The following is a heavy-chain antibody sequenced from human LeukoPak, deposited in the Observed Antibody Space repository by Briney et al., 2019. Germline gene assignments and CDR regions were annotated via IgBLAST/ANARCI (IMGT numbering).Heavy chain of an antibody. CDR1: GFTFSNYS. J-gene: IGHJ4*02. CDR2: ISGSSTYI. CDR3: ARNIPAGKHYFDY. D-gene: IGHD2-2*01. Sequence: GGSLRLSCAASGFTFSNYSINWVRQAPGKGLEWVSSISGSSTYIYYADSVKGRFTISRDNAKNSLYLQMNSLRAEDTSVYYCARNIPAGKHYFDYWGQGVLVTVSS. V-gene: IGHV3-21*01.